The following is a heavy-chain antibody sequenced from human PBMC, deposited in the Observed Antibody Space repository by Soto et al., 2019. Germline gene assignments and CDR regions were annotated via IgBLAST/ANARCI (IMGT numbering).Heavy chain of an antibody. CDR3: AKGLFRYLDYGSATSIDS. J-gene: IGHJ5*01. D-gene: IGHD3-10*01. V-gene: IGHV3-23*01. CDR1: GFTFSSYA. Sequence: GGSLRLSCAASGFTFSSYAMSLVRQAPGKGLEWVSAISGSGGSTYYADSVKGRFTISRDNSKTTLYLQMNSLRAEDTAVYYCAKGLFRYLDYGSATSIDSWGREPWSPAPQ. CDR2: ISGSGGST.